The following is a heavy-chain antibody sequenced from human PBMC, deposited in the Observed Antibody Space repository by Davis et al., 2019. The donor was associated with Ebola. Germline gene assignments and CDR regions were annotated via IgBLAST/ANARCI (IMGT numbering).Heavy chain of an antibody. D-gene: IGHD2-15*01. CDR1: GFTFSSYE. J-gene: IGHJ4*02. CDR2: ISSSGSTI. Sequence: GGSLRLSCAASGFTFSSYEMNWVRQAPGKGLEWVSYISSSGSTIYYADSVKGRFTISRDNAKNSLYLQMNSLRAEDTAVYYCARVRWPIKTLDYWGQGTLVTVSS. CDR3: ARVRWPIKTLDY. V-gene: IGHV3-48*03.